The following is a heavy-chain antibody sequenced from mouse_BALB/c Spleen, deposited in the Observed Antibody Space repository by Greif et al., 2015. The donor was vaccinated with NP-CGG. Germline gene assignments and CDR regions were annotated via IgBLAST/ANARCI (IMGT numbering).Heavy chain of an antibody. J-gene: IGHJ3*01. D-gene: IGHD2-14*01. CDR2: IWAGGRT. CDR3: ARGNRYDGLAY. CDR1: GFSLTSYG. V-gene: IGHV2-9*02. Sequence: QVQLQQSGPGLVAPSQSLSITCTVSGFSLTSYGVHWVRQSPGKGLERLGVIWAGGRTNYNSALKSRLSISKDNSKSXFLLKMSRLQTDDPAMYSCARGNRYDGLAYWGQGTLVPVSA.